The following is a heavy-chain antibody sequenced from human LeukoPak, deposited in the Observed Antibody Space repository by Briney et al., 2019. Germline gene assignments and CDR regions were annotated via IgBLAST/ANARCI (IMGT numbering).Heavy chain of an antibody. Sequence: SGTLSLTCTVSGGSISSYYWSWIRQPPGKGLEWIGYIYYSGSTNYNPSLKSRVTISVDTSKNQFSLKLSSVTAADTAVYYCARLPSSGLVTDYWGQGTLVTVSS. CDR3: ARLPSSGLVTDY. CDR2: IYYSGST. J-gene: IGHJ4*02. V-gene: IGHV4-59*08. CDR1: GGSISSYY. D-gene: IGHD3/OR15-3a*01.